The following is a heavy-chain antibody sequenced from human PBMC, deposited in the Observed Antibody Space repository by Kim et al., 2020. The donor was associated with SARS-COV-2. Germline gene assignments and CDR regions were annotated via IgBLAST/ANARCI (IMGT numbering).Heavy chain of an antibody. D-gene: IGHD4-17*01. CDR3: ARLSYGDYGTNYFDY. J-gene: IGHJ4*02. Sequence: PSFQGPVTISADKSISTAYLQWSSLKASDTAMYYCARLSYGDYGTNYFDYWGQGTLVTVSS. V-gene: IGHV5-10-1*01.